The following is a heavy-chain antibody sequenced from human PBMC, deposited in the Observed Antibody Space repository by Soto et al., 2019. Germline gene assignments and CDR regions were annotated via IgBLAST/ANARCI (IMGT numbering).Heavy chain of an antibody. CDR1: GFTFSSYA. J-gene: IGHJ3*01. CDR3: AKLKLSRSGGSGGRSGAFDF. CDR2: ISGSGGST. D-gene: IGHD2-15*01. Sequence: PGGSLRLSCAASGFTFSSYAMSWVRQAPGKGLEWVSAISGSGGSTYYADSVKGRFTISRDNSKNTLYLQMNSLRAEDTAVYYCAKLKLSRSGGSGGRSGAFDFWGQGTMVTVSS. V-gene: IGHV3-23*01.